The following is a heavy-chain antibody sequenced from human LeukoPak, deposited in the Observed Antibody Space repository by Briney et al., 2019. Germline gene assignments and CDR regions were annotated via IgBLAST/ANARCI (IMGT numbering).Heavy chain of an antibody. D-gene: IGHD6-13*01. Sequence: SVKVSCNASGGTFSSYAISWVRQAPGQGLEWMGRIIPILGIANYAQKFQGRVTITADKSTSTAYMELSSLRSEDTAVYYCARASAAGTSLYMDVWGKGTTVTVSS. CDR1: GGTFSSYA. V-gene: IGHV1-69*04. J-gene: IGHJ6*03. CDR3: ARASAAGTSLYMDV. CDR2: IIPILGIA.